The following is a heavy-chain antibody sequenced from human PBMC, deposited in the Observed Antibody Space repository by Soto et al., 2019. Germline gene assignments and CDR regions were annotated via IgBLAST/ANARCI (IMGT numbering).Heavy chain of an antibody. J-gene: IGHJ5*02. D-gene: IGHD6-19*01. Sequence: VASVKVSCKASGYTFTSYYMHWVRQAPGQGLEWMGIINPSGGSTSYAQKFQGRVTMTRDTSTSTVYMELSSLRSEDTAVYYCARDRGLIGPENWFDPWGQGTLVTVSS. CDR3: ARDRGLIGPENWFDP. V-gene: IGHV1-46*01. CDR2: INPSGGST. CDR1: GYTFTSYY.